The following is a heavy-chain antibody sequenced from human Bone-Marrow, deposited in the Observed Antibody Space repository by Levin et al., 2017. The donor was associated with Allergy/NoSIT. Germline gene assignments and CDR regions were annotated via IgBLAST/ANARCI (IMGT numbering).Heavy chain of an antibody. CDR3: ARAVTGTKRWFDP. Sequence: SVKVSCKTSGDSFTTYVINWVRQAPGQGLEWMGAIIPMVRTANYAQKFQGRLTITADASTTTAYMELSSLTSEDTAVYYCARAVTGTKRWFDPWGQGTLVTVSP. J-gene: IGHJ5*02. CDR2: IIPMVRTA. V-gene: IGHV1-69*13. D-gene: IGHD1-7*01. CDR1: GDSFTTYV.